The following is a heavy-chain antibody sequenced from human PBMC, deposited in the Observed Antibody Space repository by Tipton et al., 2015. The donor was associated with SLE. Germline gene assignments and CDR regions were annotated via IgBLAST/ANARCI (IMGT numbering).Heavy chain of an antibody. D-gene: IGHD2-21*01. CDR3: ARAPGAYCGGDCYSHFDY. V-gene: IGHV4-59*02. CDR2: IYYSGST. Sequence: TLSLTCTVSGGSVSSYYWSWIRQHPGKGLEWIGYIYYSGSTYYNPSLKSRVTISVDTSKNQFSLKLSSVTAADTAVYYCARAPGAYCGGDCYSHFDYWGQGTLVTVSS. J-gene: IGHJ4*02. CDR1: GGSVSSYY.